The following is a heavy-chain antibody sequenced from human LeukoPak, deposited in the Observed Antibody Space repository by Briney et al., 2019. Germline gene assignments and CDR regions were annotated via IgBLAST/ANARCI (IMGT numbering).Heavy chain of an antibody. J-gene: IGHJ3*02. CDR3: ASEYYYDSSGLDAFDI. CDR2: IYYSGST. CDR1: GGSISSSSYY. Sequence: SETLSLTCTVSGGSISSSSYYWGWIRQPPGKGLEWIGSIYYSGSTYYNPSLKSRVTISVDTSKSQFSLKLSSVTAADTAVYYCASEYYYDSSGLDAFDIWGQGTMVTVSS. V-gene: IGHV4-39*01. D-gene: IGHD3-22*01.